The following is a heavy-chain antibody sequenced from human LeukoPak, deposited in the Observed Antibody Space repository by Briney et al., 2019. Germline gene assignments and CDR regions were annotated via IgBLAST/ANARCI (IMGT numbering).Heavy chain of an antibody. CDR1: GGSFSGYY. V-gene: IGHV4-34*01. CDR2: INHSGST. Sequence: SETLSLTCAVYGGSFSGYYWSWIRQPPGEGLEWIGEINHSGSTNYNPSLKSRVTISVDTSKNQFSLKLSSVTAADTAVYYCARPKPDGSGSYEAFDIWGQGTMVTVSS. CDR3: ARPKPDGSGSYEAFDI. J-gene: IGHJ3*02. D-gene: IGHD3-10*01.